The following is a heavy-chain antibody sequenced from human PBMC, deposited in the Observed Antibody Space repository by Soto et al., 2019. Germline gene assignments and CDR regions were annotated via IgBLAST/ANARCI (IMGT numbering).Heavy chain of an antibody. CDR3: ARDLGSGSSGWYRPNPNWFDP. CDR2: ISAYNGNT. D-gene: IGHD6-19*01. V-gene: IGHV1-18*01. J-gene: IGHJ5*02. Sequence: GASVKVSCKASGYTFTSYGISWVRQAPGQGLEWMGWISAYNGNTNYAQKLQGRVTMTTDTSTSTAYMELRSLRSDDTAVYYCARDLGSGSSGWYRPNPNWFDPWGQGTLVTVSS. CDR1: GYTFTSYG.